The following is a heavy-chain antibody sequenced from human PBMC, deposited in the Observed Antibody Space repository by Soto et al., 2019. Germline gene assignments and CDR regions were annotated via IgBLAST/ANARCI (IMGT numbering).Heavy chain of an antibody. V-gene: IGHV4-39*01. J-gene: IGHJ6*02. CDR3: ARPSSVGYGDYYYYGMDV. CDR2: IYYSGST. D-gene: IGHD4-17*01. Sequence: PSETLSLTCTVSGGSISSSSYYWGWIRQPPGKGLEWIGSIYYSGSTYYNPSLKSRVTISVDTSKNQFSLKLSSVTAADTAVYYCARPSSVGYGDYYYYGMDVWGQGTTVTVSS. CDR1: GGSISSSSYY.